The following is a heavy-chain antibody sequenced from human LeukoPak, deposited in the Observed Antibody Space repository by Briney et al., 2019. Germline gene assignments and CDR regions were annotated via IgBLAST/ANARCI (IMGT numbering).Heavy chain of an antibody. Sequence: SETLSLTCAVYGGSFSGYYWSWIRQPPGKGLELIGEINHSGSTNYNPSLKSRVTTSVDTTKNQLSLKLSSVTAADTAVYYCARGRVGALNIWGQGTMVTVSS. CDR3: ARGRVGALNI. CDR1: GGSFSGYY. J-gene: IGHJ3*02. V-gene: IGHV4-34*01. CDR2: INHSGST. D-gene: IGHD3-3*01.